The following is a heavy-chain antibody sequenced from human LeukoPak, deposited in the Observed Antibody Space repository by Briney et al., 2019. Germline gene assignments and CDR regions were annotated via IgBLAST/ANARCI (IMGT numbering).Heavy chain of an antibody. V-gene: IGHV3-49*04. CDR3: TRRYNWNGRDFDY. J-gene: IGHJ4*02. CDR1: GFTFGDYA. Sequence: GGSLRLSCTASGFTFGDYAMSWVRQAPGKGLEWVGFIRSRTFGGTTEYAASVKGRFTISRADSKSVAYLQMNSLKTEDTAVYYCTRRYNWNGRDFDYWGQGTLVTVSS. CDR2: IRSRTFGGTT. D-gene: IGHD1-1*01.